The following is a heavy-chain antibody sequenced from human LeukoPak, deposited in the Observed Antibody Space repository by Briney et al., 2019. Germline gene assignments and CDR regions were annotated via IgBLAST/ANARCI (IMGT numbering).Heavy chain of an antibody. J-gene: IGHJ6*03. CDR3: ARDDKGYGSGSYAFYYYYYYMDV. D-gene: IGHD3-10*01. CDR1: GGSISSYY. V-gene: IGHV4-4*07. CDR2: IYTSGST. Sequence: KPSETLSLTCTVSGGSISSYYWSWIRQPAGKGLEWIGRIYTSGSTNYNPSLKSRVTISVDKSKNQFSLKLSSVTAADTAVYYCARDDKGYGSGSYAFYYYYYYMDVWGKGTTVTVSS.